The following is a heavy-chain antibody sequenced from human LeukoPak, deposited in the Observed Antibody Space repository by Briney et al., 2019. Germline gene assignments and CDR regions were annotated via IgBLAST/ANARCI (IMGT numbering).Heavy chain of an antibody. CDR1: GGTFSSYA. CDR3: ARAMGTVAGISLGY. CDR2: IIPIFGTA. D-gene: IGHD6-19*01. V-gene: IGHV1-69*06. J-gene: IGHJ4*02. Sequence: ASVKVSCKASGGTFSSYAISWVRQAPGQGLEWMGGIIPIFGTANYAQKFQGRVTITADKSTSTAYMELSSLRSEDTAVYYCARAMGTVAGISLGYWGQGTLVTVSS.